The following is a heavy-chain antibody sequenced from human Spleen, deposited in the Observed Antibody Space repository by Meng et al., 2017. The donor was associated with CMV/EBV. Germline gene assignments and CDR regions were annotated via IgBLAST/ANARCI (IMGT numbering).Heavy chain of an antibody. V-gene: IGHV6-1*01. J-gene: IGHJ4*02. CDR1: GARVSSNRAA. D-gene: IGHD1-26*01. Sequence: ISGARVSSNRAAWYWIRQSPSRGLEWLGRTYYRSKWYNDYAESVKRRITINPDTSKNQFSLHLKSVTPEDTAVYYCVSLVGASPDYWGQGTVVTVSS. CDR2: TYYRSKWYN. CDR3: VSLVGASPDY.